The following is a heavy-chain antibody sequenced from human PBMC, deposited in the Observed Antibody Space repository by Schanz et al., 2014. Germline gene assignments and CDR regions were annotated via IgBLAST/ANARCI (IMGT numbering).Heavy chain of an antibody. D-gene: IGHD3-9*01. V-gene: IGHV3-33*01. CDR1: GFAFSVCG. CDR2: IWSDGSGK. Sequence: QVQMVESGGGVVQPGRSLRLSCAASGFAFSVCGMHWVRQAPGKGPEWVAVIWSDGSGKYYADSVKGRFTISRDSPKNTLYLQMNSLRAEDTALYYCARDSGPYYDKSMDVWGQGTTGAVSS. J-gene: IGHJ6*02. CDR3: ARDSGPYYDKSMDV.